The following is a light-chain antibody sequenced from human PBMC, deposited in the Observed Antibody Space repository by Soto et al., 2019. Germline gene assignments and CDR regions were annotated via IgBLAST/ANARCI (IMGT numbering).Light chain of an antibody. J-gene: IGLJ1*01. Sequence: QSVLTQPPSGSGSPGQSITLSCTGTSSDDGGYNYVSWYQQHPGKAPKLMIYDVSNRPSGVANRFSGYKSGTTASLTISGLQAEDEADYYCSSYTSSSTTDVFGTGTKLTVL. CDR1: SSDDGGYNY. CDR3: SSYTSSSTTDV. V-gene: IGLV2-14*01. CDR2: DVS.